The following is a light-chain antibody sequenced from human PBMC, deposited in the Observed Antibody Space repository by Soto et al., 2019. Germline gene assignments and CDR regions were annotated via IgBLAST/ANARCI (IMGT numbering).Light chain of an antibody. J-gene: IGLJ1*01. V-gene: IGLV2-14*01. CDR2: DVT. CDR1: SSDVGGYNS. CDR3: SSYRTGGSYV. Sequence: QSVLTQPASVSGSPGLSIAISCTGTSSDVGGYNSVSWYQQHPGKAPKLVIYDVTSRPSGVSNHFSGSKSGNTASLTISGLQAEDEGDYYCSSYRTGGSYVFGTGTKVTVL.